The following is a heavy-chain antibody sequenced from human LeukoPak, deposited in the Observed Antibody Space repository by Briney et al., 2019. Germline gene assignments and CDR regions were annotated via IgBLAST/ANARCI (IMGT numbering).Heavy chain of an antibody. CDR1: GFTLSNVD. Sequence: PGGSLRLSCTASGFTLSNVDMHWVRQAPGKGLEWVAFIRYDGSNKYYADSVKGRFTISRDNSKNTLYLQMNSLRAEDTAVYYCAKDGEGLDIVVVPAAIWGQGTLVTVSS. CDR2: IRYDGSNK. V-gene: IGHV3-30*02. D-gene: IGHD2-2*01. CDR3: AKDGEGLDIVVVPAAI. J-gene: IGHJ4*02.